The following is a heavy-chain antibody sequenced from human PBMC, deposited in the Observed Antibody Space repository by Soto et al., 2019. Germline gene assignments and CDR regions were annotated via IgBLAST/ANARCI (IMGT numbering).Heavy chain of an antibody. CDR1: GFTFSSYG. J-gene: IGHJ4*02. V-gene: IGHV3-30*18. CDR3: AKVGATVTTFDY. Sequence: GGSLRLSCAASGFTFSSYGMHWVRQAPGKGLKWVAVISYDGSNKYYADSVKGRFTISRDNSKNTLYLQMNSLRAEDTAVYYCAKVGATVTTFDYWGQGTLVTVSS. D-gene: IGHD4-17*01. CDR2: ISYDGSNK.